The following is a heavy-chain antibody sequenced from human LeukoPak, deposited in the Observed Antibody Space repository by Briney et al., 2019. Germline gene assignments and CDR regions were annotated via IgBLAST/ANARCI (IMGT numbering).Heavy chain of an antibody. D-gene: IGHD2-15*01. CDR3: ARGRHIVVVVAATPTDAFDI. CDR1: GGSISRYY. Sequence: SETLSLTCTVSGGSISRYYWSWIWHPPGKGLEWVGYTYYSGSTNYNPSLKSRVTISVDTSKNQFSLKLSSVTAADTAVYYCARGRHIVVVVAATPTDAFDIWGQGTMVTVSS. CDR2: TYYSGST. J-gene: IGHJ3*02. V-gene: IGHV4-59*01.